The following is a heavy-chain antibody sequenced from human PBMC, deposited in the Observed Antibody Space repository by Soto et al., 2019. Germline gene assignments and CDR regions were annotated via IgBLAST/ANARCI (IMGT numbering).Heavy chain of an antibody. V-gene: IGHV4-39*01. CDR1: GGSISSSSYY. Sequence: SETLSLTCTVSGGSISSSSYYWGWIRQPPGKGLEWIGSIYYSGSTYYNPSLKSRVTISVDTSKNQFSLKLSSVTAADTAVYYCARLGDIVVVPAATGGHNWFDPWGQGTLVTVSS. CDR2: IYYSGST. CDR3: ARLGDIVVVPAATGGHNWFDP. D-gene: IGHD2-2*01. J-gene: IGHJ5*02.